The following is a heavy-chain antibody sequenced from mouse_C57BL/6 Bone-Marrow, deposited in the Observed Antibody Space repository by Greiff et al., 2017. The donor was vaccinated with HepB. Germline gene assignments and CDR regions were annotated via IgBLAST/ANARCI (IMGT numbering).Heavy chain of an antibody. CDR1: GYTFTDYN. CDR2: INPNNGGT. Sequence: EVQLQQSGPELVKPGASVKIPCKASGYTFTDYNMDWVKQSHGKSLEWIGDINPNNGGTNYNQKFKGKATLTVDKSSSTAYMELRSLTSEDTAVYYCARAKYDDGGAMDYWGQGTSVTVSS. CDR3: ARAKYDDGGAMDY. D-gene: IGHD2-4*01. J-gene: IGHJ4*01. V-gene: IGHV1-18*01.